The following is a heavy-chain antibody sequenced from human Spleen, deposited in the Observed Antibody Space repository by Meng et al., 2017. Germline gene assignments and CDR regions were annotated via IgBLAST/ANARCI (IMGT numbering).Heavy chain of an antibody. CDR2: IYISGST. Sequence: SETLSLTCDVSGDSINRWYWSWIRQPAGEGLEWIGRIYISGSTEYNPSLKSRVTMSGDTSKNQVSLKLTSVTAADTAVYYCARVKEWVNFDASDIWGQGTVVTVSS. CDR1: GDSINRWY. D-gene: IGHD3-3*01. J-gene: IGHJ3*02. CDR3: ARVKEWVNFDASDI. V-gene: IGHV4-4*07.